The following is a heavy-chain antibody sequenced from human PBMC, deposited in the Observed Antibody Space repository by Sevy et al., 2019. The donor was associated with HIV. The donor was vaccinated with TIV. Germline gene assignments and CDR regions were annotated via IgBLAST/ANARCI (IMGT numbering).Heavy chain of an antibody. CDR1: GYTFTSYG. CDR3: ARGGNRYNWNADYFDY. J-gene: IGHJ4*02. Sequence: ASVKVSCKASGYTFTSYGISWVRQAPGQGLEWMGWISAYNGNTNYAQKLQDRVTMTTDTSTSTAYMELRSLRSDDTAMYYCARGGNRYNWNADYFDYWGQGTLVTVSS. CDR2: ISAYNGNT. D-gene: IGHD1-1*01. V-gene: IGHV1-18*01.